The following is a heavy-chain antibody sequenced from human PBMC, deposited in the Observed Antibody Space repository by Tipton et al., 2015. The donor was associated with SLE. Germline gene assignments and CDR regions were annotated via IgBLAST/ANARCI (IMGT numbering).Heavy chain of an antibody. CDR2: ISYDGSNK. J-gene: IGHJ6*02. CDR3: ARIGSVFLFYYAMDV. CDR1: GFTFRNYA. D-gene: IGHD2-8*01. V-gene: IGHV3-30-3*01. Sequence: SLRLSCAASGFTFRNYAMHWVRQAPGRGLEWVAVISYDGSNKSYADSVKGRFTISRDNSKNTINLQMNSLRPEDTAVYYCARIGSVFLFYYAMDVWGQGTTVTVSS.